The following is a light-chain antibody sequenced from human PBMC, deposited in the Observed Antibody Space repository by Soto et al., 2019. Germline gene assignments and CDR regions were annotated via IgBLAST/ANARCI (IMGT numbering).Light chain of an antibody. Sequence: EIVLTQSPGTLSLSPGERATLSCRASQSVFGNYLAWYQQKPGQAPRLLIYGASNRAAGIPDRFSGSGSGTDFTLTISRLEPEDFVVYYCQQYGSAIRTFGQGTKVDIK. J-gene: IGKJ1*01. V-gene: IGKV3-20*01. CDR2: GAS. CDR3: QQYGSAIRT. CDR1: QSVFGNY.